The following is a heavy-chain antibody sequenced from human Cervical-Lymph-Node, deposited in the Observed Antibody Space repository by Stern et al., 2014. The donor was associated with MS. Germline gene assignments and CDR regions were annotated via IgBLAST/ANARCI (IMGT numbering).Heavy chain of an antibody. Sequence: EVQLVESGAEVKKPGESLKLSCKGSGYSFTTYWIGLVRQMPGKGLEWMGILYPGDSDTRYSPSFQGHVTISADNSISTAYLQWSSLKASDAAMYYCARLSIPGVIMSAFDIWGQGTMVTVSS. CDR2: LYPGDSDT. CDR1: GYSFTTYW. V-gene: IGHV5-51*03. J-gene: IGHJ3*02. CDR3: ARLSIPGVIMSAFDI. D-gene: IGHD3-10*01.